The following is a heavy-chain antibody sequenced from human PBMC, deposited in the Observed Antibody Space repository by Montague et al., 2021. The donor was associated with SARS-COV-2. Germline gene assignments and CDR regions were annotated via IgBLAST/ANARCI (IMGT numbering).Heavy chain of an antibody. CDR1: GGSFGDDH. CDR3: ARENTVTTFGGPYYIDS. V-gene: IGHV4-34*01. CDR2: IKQSGRT. Sequence: SETLSLTCAVYGGSFGDDHWSWIRQPPGKGLEWIGDIKQSGRTNYNPSLKSRVTISVDTSKNQFSLKVTSVTAADTAVYYCARENTVTTFGGPYYIDSWGQGTLVTVSA. D-gene: IGHD4-17*01. J-gene: IGHJ4*02.